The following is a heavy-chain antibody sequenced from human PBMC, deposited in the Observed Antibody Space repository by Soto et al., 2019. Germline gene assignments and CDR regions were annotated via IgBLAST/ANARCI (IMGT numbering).Heavy chain of an antibody. CDR1: GFTFSSYA. V-gene: IGHV3-30-3*01. CDR2: ISYDGSNK. D-gene: IGHD6-13*01. CDR3: ARDKVAAAGTSWGNFDY. J-gene: IGHJ4*02. Sequence: QVQLVESGGGVVQPGRSLRLSCAASGFTFSSYAMHWVRQAPGKGLEWVAVISYDGSNKYYADSVKGRFTISRDNSKNTLYLQMNSVRAEDTAVYYCARDKVAAAGTSWGNFDYWGQGTLVTVSS.